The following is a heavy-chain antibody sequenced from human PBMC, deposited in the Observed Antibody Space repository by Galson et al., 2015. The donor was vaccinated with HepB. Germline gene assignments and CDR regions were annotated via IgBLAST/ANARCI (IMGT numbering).Heavy chain of an antibody. CDR2: FDPEDGET. V-gene: IGHV1-24*01. J-gene: IGHJ4*02. D-gene: IGHD4-23*01. CDR3: ATDSLTTTVLTY. Sequence: SVKVSCKVSGYTLTELSMHWVRQAPGKGLEWMGGFDPEDGETIYAQKFQGRVTMTEDTSTDTAYMELSSLRSEDTAVYYCATDSLTTTVLTYWGQGTLVTVSS. CDR1: GYTLTELS.